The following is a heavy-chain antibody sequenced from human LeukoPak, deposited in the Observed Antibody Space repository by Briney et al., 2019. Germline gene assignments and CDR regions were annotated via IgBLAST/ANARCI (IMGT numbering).Heavy chain of an antibody. CDR2: ISSSSSYI. D-gene: IGHD3-3*01. Sequence: AGSLRLSCAASGFTFSSYSMNWVRQAPGKGLEWVSSISSSSSYIYYEDSVKGRFTISRDNAKNSLYLQMNSLRAEDTAVYYCARDGQDNYDFWSGYYTGTFDYWGQGTLVTVSS. CDR1: GFTFSSYS. J-gene: IGHJ4*02. V-gene: IGHV3-21*01. CDR3: ARDGQDNYDFWSGYYTGTFDY.